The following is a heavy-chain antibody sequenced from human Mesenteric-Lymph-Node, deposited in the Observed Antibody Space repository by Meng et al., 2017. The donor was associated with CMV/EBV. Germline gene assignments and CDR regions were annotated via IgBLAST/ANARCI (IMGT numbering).Heavy chain of an antibody. J-gene: IGHJ3*02. CDR3: TRDFVVPLSEAFDI. V-gene: IGHV3-9*01. D-gene: IGHD2-21*01. CDR1: GFTFDDYA. Sequence: GGSLRLSCAASGFTFDDYAMHWVRQAPGKGLEWVSGISWNSGSIGYADSVKGRFTISRDNAKNSLYLQMNSLRAEDTALYYCTRDFVVPLSEAFDIWGQGTMVTVSS. CDR2: ISWNSGSI.